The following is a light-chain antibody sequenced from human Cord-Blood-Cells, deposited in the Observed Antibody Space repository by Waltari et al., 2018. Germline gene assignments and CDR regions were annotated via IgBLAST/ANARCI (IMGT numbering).Light chain of an antibody. V-gene: IGLV2-14*03. J-gene: IGLJ1*01. Sequence: QSALTQPASVSGSPGQSITISSTGTSSDAGGYNYVPWYQQPPGKAPNLMIYDVSNRPSGFSNRFSGSKSGNTASLTISGLQAEDEADYYYSSYTSSSTGVFGTGTKVTVL. CDR1: SSDAGGYNY. CDR3: SSYTSSSTGV. CDR2: DVS.